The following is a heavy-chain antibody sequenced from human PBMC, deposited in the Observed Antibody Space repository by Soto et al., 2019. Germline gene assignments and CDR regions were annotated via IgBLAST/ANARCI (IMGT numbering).Heavy chain of an antibody. CDR3: AREYGYYGFDY. D-gene: IGHD3-10*01. Sequence: PGGSLRLSCAASGFTFSSYAMHWVRQAPGKGLEWVAVISYDGSNKYYADSVKGRFTISRDNSKNTLYLQMNSLRAEDTAVYYCAREYGYYGFDYWGQGTLVTVSS. V-gene: IGHV3-30-3*01. CDR1: GFTFSSYA. CDR2: ISYDGSNK. J-gene: IGHJ4*02.